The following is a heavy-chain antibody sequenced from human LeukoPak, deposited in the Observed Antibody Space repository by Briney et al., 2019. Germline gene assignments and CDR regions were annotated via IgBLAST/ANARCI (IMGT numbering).Heavy chain of an antibody. CDR1: GYTFTGYY. CDR2: INPNSGGT. V-gene: IGHV1-2*04. Sequence: HWASVKVSCKASGYTFTGYYMHWVRQAPGQGLEWMGWINPNSGGTNYAQKFQGWVTMTRDTSISTAYMELSRLRSDDTAVYYCARENGSGSYPYGMDVWGQGTTVTVSS. CDR3: ARENGSGSYPYGMDV. J-gene: IGHJ6*02. D-gene: IGHD3-10*01.